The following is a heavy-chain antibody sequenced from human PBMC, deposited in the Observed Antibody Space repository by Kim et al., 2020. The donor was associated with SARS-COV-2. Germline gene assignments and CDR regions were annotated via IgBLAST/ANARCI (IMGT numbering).Heavy chain of an antibody. CDR1: GFTFSSYA. CDR3: AKDQAAAGPLYYYDMDV. V-gene: IGHV3-23*01. Sequence: GGSLRLSCAASGFTFSSYAMSWVRQAPGKGLEWVSAISGSGGSTYYADSVKGRFTISRDNSKNTLYLQMNSLRAEDTAVYYCAKDQAAAGPLYYYDMDVWGQGTTVTVSS. J-gene: IGHJ6*02. D-gene: IGHD6-13*01. CDR2: ISGSGGST.